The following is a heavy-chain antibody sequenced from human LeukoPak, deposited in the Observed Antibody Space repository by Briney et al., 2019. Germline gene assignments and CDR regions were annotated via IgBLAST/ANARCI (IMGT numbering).Heavy chain of an antibody. J-gene: IGHJ4*02. Sequence: SETLSLTCTVSGGSISSYYWSWIRQPPGKGLEWIGYIYYSGSTNYSPSLKSRVTISVDTSKNQFSLKLSSVTAADTAVYYCARGKYYYDSSGSLYYFDYWGQGTLVTVSS. CDR3: ARGKYYYDSSGSLYYFDY. D-gene: IGHD3-22*01. V-gene: IGHV4-59*01. CDR2: IYYSGST. CDR1: GGSISSYY.